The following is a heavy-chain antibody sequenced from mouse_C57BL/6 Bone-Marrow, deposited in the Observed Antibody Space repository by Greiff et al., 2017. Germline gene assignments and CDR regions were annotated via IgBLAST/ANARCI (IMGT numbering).Heavy chain of an antibody. V-gene: IGHV1-81*01. J-gene: IGHJ4*01. CDR1: GYTFTSYG. CDR3: ARPTGAYYYAMDY. CDR2: IYPRRGNT. D-gene: IGHD4-1*02. Sequence: VQLQQSGAELVRPGASVKLSCKASGYTFTSYGISWVKQRPGQGLEWIGKIYPRRGNTYYNEKFKGKATLTADKTSSTAYMELRSLTSEDSAVYFCARPTGAYYYAMDYWGQGTSVTVSS.